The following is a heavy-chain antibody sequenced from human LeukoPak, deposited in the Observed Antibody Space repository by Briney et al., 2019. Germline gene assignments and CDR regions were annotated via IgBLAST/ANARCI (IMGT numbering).Heavy chain of an antibody. CDR3: ATVSPGSGWFFDY. CDR1: GFTISDYY. D-gene: IGHD6-19*01. Sequence: PGRSIRLSCEAPGFTISDYYMSWIRQAPGKGLEWVSYISSSSSYTNYADSVKGRFTISRDNAKNSLYLQMNSLRAEDTAVYYCATVSPGSGWFFDYWGQGTLVTVSS. V-gene: IGHV3-11*05. CDR2: ISSSSSYT. J-gene: IGHJ4*02.